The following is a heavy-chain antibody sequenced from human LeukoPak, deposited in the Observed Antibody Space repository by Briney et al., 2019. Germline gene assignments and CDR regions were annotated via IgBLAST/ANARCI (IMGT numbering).Heavy chain of an antibody. D-gene: IGHD6-19*01. CDR1: GGSISSSDYY. J-gene: IGHJ3*02. Sequence: SETLSLTCTVSGGSISSSDYYWSWIRQPPGKGLEWIGYIYYSGSTYYNPSLKSRVTISVDTSKKQFSLKLSSVTAADTAVYYCARDFQATIAVAGPASDAFDIWGQGTMVTVSS. CDR2: IYYSGST. V-gene: IGHV4-30-4*08. CDR3: ARDFQATIAVAGPASDAFDI.